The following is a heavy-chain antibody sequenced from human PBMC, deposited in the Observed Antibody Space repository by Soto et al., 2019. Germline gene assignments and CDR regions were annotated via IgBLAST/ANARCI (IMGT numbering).Heavy chain of an antibody. D-gene: IGHD3-10*01. CDR1: GGSISSGGYY. CDR3: ARWYYYGSGNFYYFDY. J-gene: IGHJ4*02. V-gene: IGHV4-31*03. Sequence: TSETLSLTCTVSGGSISSGGYYWSWIRQHPGKGLEWIGYIYYSGSTYYNPSLKSRVTISVDTSKNQFSLKLSSVTAADTAVYYCARWYYYGSGNFYYFDYWGQGTLVTVSS. CDR2: IYYSGST.